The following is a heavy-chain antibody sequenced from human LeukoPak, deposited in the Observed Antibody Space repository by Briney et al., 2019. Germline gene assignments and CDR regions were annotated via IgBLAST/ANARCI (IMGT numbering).Heavy chain of an antibody. D-gene: IGHD4-17*01. CDR1: GYSISSGYY. V-gene: IGHV4-38-2*02. J-gene: IGHJ4*02. CDR3: AKAPYGDYVLTYFDY. Sequence: PSETLSLTCTVSGYSISSGYYWGWIRQPPGKGLEWIGSIYHSGSTYYNPSLKSRVTISVDTSKNQFSLKLSSVTAADTAVYYCAKAPYGDYVLTYFDYWGQGTLVTVSS. CDR2: IYHSGST.